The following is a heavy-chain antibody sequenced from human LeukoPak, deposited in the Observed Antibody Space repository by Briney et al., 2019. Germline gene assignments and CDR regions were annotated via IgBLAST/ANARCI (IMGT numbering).Heavy chain of an antibody. V-gene: IGHV3-23*01. Sequence: GGSLRLSCAASGFTFSRNAMNWVRRAPGQGLEWVSGISGSGDNTYYADSVRGRFTISRDNSKNTLYLQMNSLRAEDTAVYYCAYCSGGDCYAGLDYWGQGTLVTVSS. CDR1: GFTFSRNA. D-gene: IGHD2-15*01. J-gene: IGHJ4*02. CDR2: ISGSGDNT. CDR3: AYCSGGDCYAGLDY.